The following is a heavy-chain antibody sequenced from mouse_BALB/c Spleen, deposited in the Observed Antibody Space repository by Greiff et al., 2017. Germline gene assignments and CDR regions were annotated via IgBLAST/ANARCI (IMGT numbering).Heavy chain of an antibody. CDR3: AILGGSIAY. V-gene: IGHV1-26*01. Sequence: VQLQQSGPELVKPGASVKISCKASGYSFTGYYMHWVKQSHVQSLEWIGRINPYNGATSYNQNFKDKASLTVDKSSSTASLELHSLTSEDSAVYDGAILGGSIAYWGQGTLVTVSA. CDR2: INPYNGAT. D-gene: IGHD1-1*02. J-gene: IGHJ3*01. CDR1: GYSFTGYY.